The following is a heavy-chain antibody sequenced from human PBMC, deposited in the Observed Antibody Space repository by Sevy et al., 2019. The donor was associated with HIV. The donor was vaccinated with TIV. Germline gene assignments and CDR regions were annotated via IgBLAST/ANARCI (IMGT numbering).Heavy chain of an antibody. CDR2: IYPGHSDT. D-gene: IGHD6-13*01. Sequence: GESLKISCKGSGYSFTSYWIGWVRQMSGKGREWMGIIYPGHSDTRYSQSFQGQVTISADKSISTAYLQWSSLKASDTAMYYCARFRQQLADYWGQGTLVTVSS. V-gene: IGHV5-51*01. CDR3: ARFRQQLADY. J-gene: IGHJ4*02. CDR1: GYSFTSYW.